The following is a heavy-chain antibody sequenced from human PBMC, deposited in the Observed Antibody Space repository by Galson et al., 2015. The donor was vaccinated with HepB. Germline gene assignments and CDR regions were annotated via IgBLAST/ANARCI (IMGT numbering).Heavy chain of an antibody. V-gene: IGHV3-7*01. J-gene: IGHJ5*01. CDR2: IEPDENEK. CDR3: ARDGSGWSEC. CDR1: GFTFSSYG. D-gene: IGHD6-19*01. Sequence: SLRLSCAASGFTFSSYGMHWVRQAPGKGLEWVANIEPDENEKYYVDSVKGRFTISRDNVRNSLYLQMNDLRVEDTAVYYCARDGSGWSECWGQGTLVTVSS.